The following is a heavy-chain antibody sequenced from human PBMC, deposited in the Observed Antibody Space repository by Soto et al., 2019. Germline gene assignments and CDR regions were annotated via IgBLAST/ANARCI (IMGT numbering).Heavy chain of an antibody. J-gene: IGHJ6*02. D-gene: IGHD4-17*01. CDR3: ARGVPYGDVHYDYYGMDV. CDR1: GGSFSGYY. V-gene: IGHV4-34*01. CDR2: INHSGST. Sequence: SETLSLTCAVYGGSFSGYYWSWIRQPPGKGLEWIGEINHSGSTNYNPSLKSRVTISVDTSKNQFSLKLSSVTAADTAVYYCARGVPYGDVHYDYYGMDVWGQGTTVTVSS.